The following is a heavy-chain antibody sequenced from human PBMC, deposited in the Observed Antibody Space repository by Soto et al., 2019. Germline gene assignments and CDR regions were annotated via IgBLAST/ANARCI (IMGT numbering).Heavy chain of an antibody. CDR3: ARGPHSGYAFRDAFDI. J-gene: IGHJ3*02. CDR2: IIPIFGTA. V-gene: IGHV1-69*12. D-gene: IGHD5-12*01. Sequence: QVQLVQSGAEVKKPGSSVKVSCKASGGTFSSYAISWVRQAPGQGLEWMGGIIPIFGTANYAQKFQGRVTITADESTSTAYMELSSLRSEATAVYYCARGPHSGYAFRDAFDIWGQGTMVTVSS. CDR1: GGTFSSYA.